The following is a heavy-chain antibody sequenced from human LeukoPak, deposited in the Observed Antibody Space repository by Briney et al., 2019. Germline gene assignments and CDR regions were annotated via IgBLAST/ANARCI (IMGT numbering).Heavy chain of an antibody. V-gene: IGHV4-39*07. Sequence: SETLSLTCTVSGGSISSSSYYWGWIRQPPGKGPEWIGSIYYSGSTYYNPSLKSRVTISVDTSKNQFSLKLSSVTAADTAVYYCAREYTGRSGYRDYWGQGTLVTVSS. CDR2: IYYSGST. J-gene: IGHJ4*02. CDR1: GGSISSSSYY. CDR3: AREYTGRSGYRDY. D-gene: IGHD3-3*01.